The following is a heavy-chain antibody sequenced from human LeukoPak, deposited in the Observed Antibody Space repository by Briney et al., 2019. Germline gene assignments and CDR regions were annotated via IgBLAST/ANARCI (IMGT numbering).Heavy chain of an antibody. D-gene: IGHD2-15*01. V-gene: IGHV3-30*04. J-gene: IGHJ4*02. Sequence: PGGSLRLSCAASGFTFSSYAMHWVRQAPGKGLEWVAVISYDGSNKYYADSVKGRFTISRDNSKNTLYLQMNSLRAEDTAVYYCARDREDDRLDYWGQGTLVTVSS. CDR1: GFTFSSYA. CDR2: ISYDGSNK. CDR3: ARDREDDRLDY.